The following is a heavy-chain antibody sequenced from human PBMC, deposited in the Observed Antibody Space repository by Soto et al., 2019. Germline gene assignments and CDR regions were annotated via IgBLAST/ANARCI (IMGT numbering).Heavy chain of an antibody. D-gene: IGHD1-7*01. CDR3: PHAGNYDLLTFDH. Sequence: QITLKESGPTLVRPAQTLTLTCDFSGFSLSTYHMGVAWIRQPPGKALEWLALIYCDDDKRYSPSLKDRIAISKDPSSNQGVLTITNMDPGDSSTYSCPHAGNYDLLTFDHWGPGTLVTVSS. V-gene: IGHV2-5*02. CDR2: IYCDDDK. J-gene: IGHJ4*02. CDR1: GFSLSTYHMG.